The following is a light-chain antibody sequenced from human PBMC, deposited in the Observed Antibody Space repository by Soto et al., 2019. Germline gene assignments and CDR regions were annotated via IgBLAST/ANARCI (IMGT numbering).Light chain of an antibody. V-gene: IGKV1-5*03. CDR2: KAS. Sequence: DIQMTQSPSTLSASVGDRVTITCRASQSIRSQLAWFQQKPGKAPKVLIYKASILESGVPSRFSGSGSGTEFTLTISSLQPDDFATYYCQQDNSFGQGTKLEIK. J-gene: IGKJ2*01. CDR1: QSIRSQ. CDR3: QQDNS.